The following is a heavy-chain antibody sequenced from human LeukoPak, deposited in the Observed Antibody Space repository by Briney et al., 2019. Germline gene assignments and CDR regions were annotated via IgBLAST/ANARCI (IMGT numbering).Heavy chain of an antibody. CDR2: IYYSGRT. CDR1: GDSVSRSDSY. J-gene: IGHJ5*02. V-gene: IGHV4-39*01. D-gene: IGHD3-9*01. CDR3: ARNGKLRYFDWLKNNWFDP. Sequence: SETLSLTCSVSGDSVSRSDSYWDWIRQPPGKGLEWVGTIYYSGRTYYSPSLKSRVTMSVDPSNNQFSLNLRSVTAADTALYYCARNGKLRYFDWLKNNWFDPWGQGTLVTVSS.